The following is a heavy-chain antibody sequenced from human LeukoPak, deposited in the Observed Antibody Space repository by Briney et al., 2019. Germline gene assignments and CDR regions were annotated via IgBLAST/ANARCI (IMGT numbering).Heavy chain of an antibody. CDR3: VRADGGNLPLGY. V-gene: IGHV4-59*01. J-gene: IGHJ4*02. Sequence: PGGSLRLSCAASGFTFSIYSMNWIRQPPGKGLEWIGYISYSGSTNYNPPLKSRVTISVDTSKNQFSLKLISVTAADTAVYYCVRADGGNLPLGYWGQGTLVIVSS. D-gene: IGHD4-23*01. CDR1: GFTFSIYS. CDR2: ISYSGST.